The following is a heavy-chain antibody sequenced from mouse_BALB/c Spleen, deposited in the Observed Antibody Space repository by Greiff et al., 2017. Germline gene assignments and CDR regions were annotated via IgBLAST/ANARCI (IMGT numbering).Heavy chain of an antibody. J-gene: IGHJ1*01. CDR1: GYTFTSYW. V-gene: IGHV1-62-3*01. D-gene: IGHD2-4*01. Sequence: QVQLQQPGAELVKPGASVKLSCKASGYTFTSYWMHWVKQRPGRGLGWIGRIDPNSGGTKYNEKFKSKATLTVDKPSSTAYMQLSSLTSEDSAVYYCTRSMITTEWYFDGWGAGTTVTVSS. CDR3: TRSMITTEWYFDG. CDR2: IDPNSGGT.